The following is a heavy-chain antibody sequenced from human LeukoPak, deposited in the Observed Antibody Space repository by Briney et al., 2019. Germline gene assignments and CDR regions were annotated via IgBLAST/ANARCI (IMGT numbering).Heavy chain of an antibody. CDR1: GFTFDDYA. CDR2: ISWNSGSI. V-gene: IGHV3-9*01. CDR3: ARTQAPDIVATSGHFDY. J-gene: IGHJ4*02. Sequence: GGSLRLSCAASGFTFDDYAMHWVRQAPGKGLEWVSGISWNSGSIGYADSVKGRFTISRDNAKNSLYLQMNSLRAEDTALYYCARTQAPDIVATSGHFDYWGQGTLVTVYS. D-gene: IGHD5-12*01.